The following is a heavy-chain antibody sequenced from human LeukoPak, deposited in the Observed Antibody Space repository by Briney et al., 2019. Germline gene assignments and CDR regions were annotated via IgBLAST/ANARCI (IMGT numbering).Heavy chain of an antibody. D-gene: IGHD1-26*01. V-gene: IGHV3-48*04. Sequence: GGSLRLSCAASGFIVSSNYMSWVRQAPGRGLEWVSFISSSSSTIYYADSVKGRFTISRDNAKNSLYLQMNSLRAEDTAVYYCARDRGGSYSAIDYWGQGTLVTVSS. CDR3: ARDRGGSYSAIDY. CDR2: ISSSSSTI. J-gene: IGHJ4*02. CDR1: GFIVSSNY.